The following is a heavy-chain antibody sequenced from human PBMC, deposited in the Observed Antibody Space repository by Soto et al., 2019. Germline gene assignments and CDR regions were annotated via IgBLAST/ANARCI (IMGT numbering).Heavy chain of an antibody. CDR3: AHSQPQQLLDY. D-gene: IGHD6-13*01. J-gene: IGHJ4*02. V-gene: IGHV2-5*02. Sequence: GLDLEWLALIYWDDDKRYSPSLKSRLTITKDTSKNQVVLTMTNMDPVDTATYYCAHSQPQQLLDYWGQGTLVTVSS. CDR2: IYWDDDK.